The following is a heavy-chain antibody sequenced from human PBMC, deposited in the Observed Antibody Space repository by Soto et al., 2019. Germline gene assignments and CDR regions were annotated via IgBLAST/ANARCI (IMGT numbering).Heavy chain of an antibody. J-gene: IGHJ3*02. CDR2: MNPNSGNT. CDR1: GYTFTSYD. V-gene: IGHV1-8*01. CDR3: ARGGQRDRAGLPIVDDAFDI. Sequence: ASVKVSCKASGYTFTSYDINWVRQATGQGLEWMGWMNPNSGNTGYAQKFQGRVTMTRNTSISTAYMELSSLRSEDTAVYYCARGGQRDRAGLPIVDDAFDIWGQGTMVTVSS. D-gene: IGHD2-15*01.